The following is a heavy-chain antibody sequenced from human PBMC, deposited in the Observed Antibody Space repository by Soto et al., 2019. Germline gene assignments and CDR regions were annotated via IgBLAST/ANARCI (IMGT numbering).Heavy chain of an antibody. CDR2: ISSYNGDT. J-gene: IGHJ3*02. D-gene: IGHD5-18*01. CDR3: ASVDTAMVNVGAFDI. V-gene: IGHV1-18*01. CDR1: GYTFTRSG. Sequence: ASVKVSCKASGYTFTRSGISWVRQAPGQGPEWMGWISSYNGDTNYAQTFQGRVTMTTDTSTSTAYMELRSLRSDDTAVYYCASVDTAMVNVGAFDIWGQGTMVTVSS.